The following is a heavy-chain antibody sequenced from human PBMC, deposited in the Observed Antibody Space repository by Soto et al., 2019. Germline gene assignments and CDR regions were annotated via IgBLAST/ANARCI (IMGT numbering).Heavy chain of an antibody. J-gene: IGHJ4*02. V-gene: IGHV3-53*02. D-gene: IGHD3-10*01. CDR2: VYSGGAT. CDR3: ARVPGRL. Sequence: QLVETGGGLIQPGTSLTLSCAASAFSVSRNYMTWVRQAPGKGLEWVSFVYSGGATFYADSVKGRFILSRHDSQNTRYLQMNNLRAEDTAVYYCARVPGRLWGRGTLVTVAS. CDR1: AFSVSRNY.